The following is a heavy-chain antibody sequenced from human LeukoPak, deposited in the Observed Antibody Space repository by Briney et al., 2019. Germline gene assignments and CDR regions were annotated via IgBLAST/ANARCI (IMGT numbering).Heavy chain of an antibody. CDR3: ARVPCSSTSRPPLDI. J-gene: IGHJ3*02. CDR2: IIPILGIA. V-gene: IGHV1-69*10. Sequence: SVKVSCKASAGTFSSYAISWVRQAPGQGLEWMGGIIPILGIANYAQKFQGRVTITADKSTSTAYMELSSLRSEDTAVYYCARVPCSSTSRPPLDIWGQGTMVTVSS. CDR1: AGTFSSYA. D-gene: IGHD2-2*01.